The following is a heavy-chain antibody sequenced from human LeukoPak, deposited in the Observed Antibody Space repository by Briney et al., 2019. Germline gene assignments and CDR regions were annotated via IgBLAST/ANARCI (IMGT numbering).Heavy chain of an antibody. J-gene: IGHJ6*02. D-gene: IGHD1-1*01. CDR3: ATDLSRYNWNDEHSHGMDV. Sequence: ASVKVSCKVSGYTLTELSMHWVRQAPGKGLECMGGFDPEDGETIYAQKFQGRVTMTEDTSTDTAYMELSSLRSEDTAVYYCATDLSRYNWNDEHSHGMDVWGQGTTVTVSS. V-gene: IGHV1-24*01. CDR2: FDPEDGET. CDR1: GYTLTELS.